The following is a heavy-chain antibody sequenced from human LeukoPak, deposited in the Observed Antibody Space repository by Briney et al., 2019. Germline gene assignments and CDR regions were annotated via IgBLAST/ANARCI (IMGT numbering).Heavy chain of an antibody. J-gene: IGHJ4*02. CDR1: GFTFDDYT. D-gene: IGHD5-18*01. V-gene: IGHV3-23*01. CDR2: ISGSRGST. Sequence: GGSLRLSCAASGFTFDDYTMHWVRQAPGKVLEWVSGISGSRGSTDYADSVKGRFTISRDNSKNTLYLQMNSLRAEDTAVYYCAKRLSRGYSYGESDYWGQGTLVTVSS. CDR3: AKRLSRGYSYGESDY.